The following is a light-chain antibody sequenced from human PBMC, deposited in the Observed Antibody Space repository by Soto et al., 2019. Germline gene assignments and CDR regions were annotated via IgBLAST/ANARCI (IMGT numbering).Light chain of an antibody. CDR1: QSVSSST. CDR3: QQYGSSPFT. V-gene: IGKV3-20*01. J-gene: IGKJ3*01. Sequence: EIVLTQSPGTLSLSPGERATLSCRASQSVSSSTLGWYQQRPGQAPRLLIYGASNRATGVPDRFSGSGSGTDFTLTISRLEPEDFAVYYCQQYGSSPFTFGPGTKVDIK. CDR2: GAS.